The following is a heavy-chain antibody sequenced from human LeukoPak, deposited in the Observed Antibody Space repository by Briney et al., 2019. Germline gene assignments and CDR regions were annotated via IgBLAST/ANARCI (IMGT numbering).Heavy chain of an antibody. V-gene: IGHV4-59*01. CDR2: IYHSGST. CDR3: ARAEGEDYGDYSGFDP. J-gene: IGHJ5*02. Sequence: KPSETLSLTCTVSGGSISSYYWSWIRQPPGKGLEWIGYIYHSGSTNYNPSLKSRVTISVDTSKNQFSLRLYSVTAADTAVYFCARAEGEDYGDYSGFDPRGQGTLVTVSS. CDR1: GGSISSYY. D-gene: IGHD4-17*01.